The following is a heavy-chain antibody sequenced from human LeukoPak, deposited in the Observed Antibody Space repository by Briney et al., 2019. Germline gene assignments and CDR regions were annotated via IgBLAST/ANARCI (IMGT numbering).Heavy chain of an antibody. D-gene: IGHD3-10*01. CDR1: GGSINSGGYY. CDR2: IYYSGST. CDR3: ARATPRGKWFGELLYGWFDP. J-gene: IGHJ5*02. V-gene: IGHV4-31*03. Sequence: SETLSLTCTVSGGSINSGGYYWSWIRQHPGKGLEWIGYIYYSGSTYYNPSLKSRVTISVDTSKNQFSLKLSSVTAADTAVYYCARATPRGKWFGELLYGWFDPWGQGTLVTVSS.